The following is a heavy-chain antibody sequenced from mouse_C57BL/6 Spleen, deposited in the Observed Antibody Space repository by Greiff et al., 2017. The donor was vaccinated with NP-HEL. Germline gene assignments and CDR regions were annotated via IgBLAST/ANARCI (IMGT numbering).Heavy chain of an antibody. Sequence: DVQLVESGGGLVQPKGSLKLSCAASGFTFNTYAMHWVRQAPGKGLEWVARIRSKSSNYATYYADSVKDRFTISRDDSQSMLYLQMNNLKTEDTAMYYCVREGGLTGRWYFDVWGTGTTVTVSS. D-gene: IGHD4-1*01. J-gene: IGHJ1*03. CDR1: GFTFNTYA. CDR3: VREGGLTGRWYFDV. CDR2: IRSKSSNYAT. V-gene: IGHV10-3*01.